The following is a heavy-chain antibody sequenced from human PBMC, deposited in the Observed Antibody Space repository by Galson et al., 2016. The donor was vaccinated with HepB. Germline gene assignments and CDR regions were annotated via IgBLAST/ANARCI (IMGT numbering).Heavy chain of an antibody. CDR2: IYSDGDT. Sequence: SLRLSCAASGFMVSNNYMTWVRQAPGKGLEWVSVIYSDGDTYYADSVKGRFTISRHEAKDTLYLQINSLRAEDTAVYYCAGKRVYCTRTTCFGWYINLWGRGALVTVSS. J-gene: IGHJ2*01. CDR3: AGKRVYCTRTTCFGWYINL. CDR1: GFMVSNNY. D-gene: IGHD2-2*01. V-gene: IGHV3-53*04.